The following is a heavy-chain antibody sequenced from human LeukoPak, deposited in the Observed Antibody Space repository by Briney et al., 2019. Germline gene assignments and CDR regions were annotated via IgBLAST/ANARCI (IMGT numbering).Heavy chain of an antibody. D-gene: IGHD2-15*01. Sequence: GGSLRLSCAASGFTFSSYAMHWVRQSPGKGLEWVEVISYDGSNKYYADSVKGRFTISRDNSKNTLYLQMNSLRAEDTAVYYCARDAELVVVAATMYYYYYYMDVWGKGTTVTVSS. CDR3: ARDAELVVVAATMYYYYYYMDV. V-gene: IGHV3-30*04. J-gene: IGHJ6*03. CDR2: ISYDGSNK. CDR1: GFTFSSYA.